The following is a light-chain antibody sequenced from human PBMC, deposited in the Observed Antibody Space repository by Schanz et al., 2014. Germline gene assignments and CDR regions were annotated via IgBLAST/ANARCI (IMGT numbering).Light chain of an antibody. J-gene: IGKJ1*01. CDR2: GAS. CDR1: QSVGRN. CDR3: QQYGSSPRT. V-gene: IGKV3-20*01. Sequence: EIVLTQSPGTLSLSPGERVTLFCRASQSVGRNLAWYQQKPGQAPRLLIYGASSRATGIPDRFSGSGSGTDFTLTISGLEPEDFAVYYCQQYGSSPRTFGQGTKVEIK.